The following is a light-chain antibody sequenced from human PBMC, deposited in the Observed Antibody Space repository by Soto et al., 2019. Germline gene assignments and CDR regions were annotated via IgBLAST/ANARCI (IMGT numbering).Light chain of an antibody. Sequence: EIVLTQSPGTLSLSPGERATLSCRASQSVSSSYLACYQQKPGQAPRLLIYAASSRATGIPDRFSGSGSGTDFTLTISRLEPEDFAVYYCQQYGSSPRTFGQGTKVDNK. CDR3: QQYGSSPRT. CDR2: AAS. V-gene: IGKV3-20*01. CDR1: QSVSSSY. J-gene: IGKJ1*01.